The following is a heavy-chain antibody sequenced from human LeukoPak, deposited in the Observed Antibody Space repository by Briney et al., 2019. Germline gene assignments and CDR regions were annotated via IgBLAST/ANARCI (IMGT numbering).Heavy chain of an antibody. V-gene: IGHV1-69*06. J-gene: IGHJ4*02. CDR3: ARDTSSGYYGGGFDY. D-gene: IGHD3-22*01. CDR2: IIPIFGTA. CDR1: GGTFSSYA. Sequence: GASVKVSCKASGGTFSSYAISWVRQAPGQGLEWMGGIIPIFGTANYAQKFQGRVTITADKSTSTAYMELSSLRSEDTAVYYCARDTSSGYYGGGFDYWGQGTLVTVSS.